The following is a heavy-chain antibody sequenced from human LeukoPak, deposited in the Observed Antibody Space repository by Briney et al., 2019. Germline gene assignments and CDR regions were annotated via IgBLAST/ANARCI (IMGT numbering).Heavy chain of an antibody. V-gene: IGHV4-38-2*01. Sequence: KPSETLSLTCAVSGYSISSGYYWGWIRQPTGKGLEWIGNIYHSGSTYYNPSLKSRVTISVDTSKNQFSLKLSSVTAADTAVYYCAQQSLRSPDYWGQGTLVTVSS. J-gene: IGHJ4*02. CDR1: GYSISSGYY. D-gene: IGHD3-16*01. CDR3: AQQSLRSPDY. CDR2: IYHSGST.